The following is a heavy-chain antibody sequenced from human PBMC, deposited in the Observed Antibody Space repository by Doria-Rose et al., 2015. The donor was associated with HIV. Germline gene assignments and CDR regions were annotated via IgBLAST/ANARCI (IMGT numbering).Heavy chain of an antibody. CDR3: VRTPPNSLMYRSTFYDY. D-gene: IGHD6-13*01. Sequence: VQLQESGAEVKKPGESLKISCKGSGYRFSSYWIGWVRQMPGKGLEWMGIIYPGDSDTRYSPSFQGQVTISADKSSSTTYLQWSSLRASDTAMYYCVRTPPNSLMYRSTFYDYWGQGTLVTVSS. CDR2: IYPGDSDT. V-gene: IGHV5-51*01. J-gene: IGHJ4*02. CDR1: GYRFSSYW.